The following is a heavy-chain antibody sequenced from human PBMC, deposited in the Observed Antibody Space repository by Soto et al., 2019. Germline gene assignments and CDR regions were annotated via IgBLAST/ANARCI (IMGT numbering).Heavy chain of an antibody. CDR3: ARYGVVVPAATSYYYYGMDV. Sequence: PGEALKISCKGSGYSFTSYWIGWVRQMPGKGLEWMGIIYPGDSDTRYSPSFQGQVTISADKSISTAYLQWGSLKASATAMYYCARYGVVVPAATSYYYYGMDVWGQGTTVTVSS. D-gene: IGHD2-2*01. J-gene: IGHJ6*02. V-gene: IGHV5-51*01. CDR2: IYPGDSDT. CDR1: GYSFTSYW.